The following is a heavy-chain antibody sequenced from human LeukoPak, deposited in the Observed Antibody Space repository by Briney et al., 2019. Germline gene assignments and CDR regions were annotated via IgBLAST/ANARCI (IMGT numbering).Heavy chain of an antibody. CDR3: ARGHYDSSGYYFLEPSFDI. Sequence: SETLSLTCTVPGGSISSYYWSWIRQPPGKGLEWIGYIYYSGSTNYNPSLKSRVTISVATSKNQFSLKLSSVTAADTAVYYCARGHYDSSGYYFLEPSFDIWGQGTMVAVSS. V-gene: IGHV4-59*01. J-gene: IGHJ3*02. CDR1: GGSISSYY. D-gene: IGHD3-22*01. CDR2: IYYSGST.